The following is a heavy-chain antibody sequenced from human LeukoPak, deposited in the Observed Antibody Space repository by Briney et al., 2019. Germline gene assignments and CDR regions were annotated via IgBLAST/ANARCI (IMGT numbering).Heavy chain of an antibody. J-gene: IGHJ6*02. CDR3: ARSISVDYDSSGYRSSYYGMDV. CDR2: IYYSGST. Sequence: PSETLSLTCTVSGGSISSGGYYWSWIRQHPGKGLEWIGYIYYSGSTYYNPFLKSRVTISVDTSKNQFSLKLSSVTAADTAVYYCARSISVDYDSSGYRSSYYGMDVWGQGTTVTVSS. V-gene: IGHV4-31*03. CDR1: GGSISSGGYY. D-gene: IGHD3-22*01.